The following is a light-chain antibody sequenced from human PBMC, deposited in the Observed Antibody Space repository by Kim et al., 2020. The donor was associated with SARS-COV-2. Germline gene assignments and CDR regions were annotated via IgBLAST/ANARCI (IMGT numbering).Light chain of an antibody. V-gene: IGLV1-47*01. CDR3: AAWDDSLSGYV. CDR2: RNN. Sequence: GQRVTISCSGSSSNIGSNYVYWYQQLPGTAPKLLIYRNNQRPSGVPDRFSGSKCGTSASLAISGLRSEDEADYYCAAWDDSLSGYVFGTGTKVTVL. CDR1: SSNIGSNY. J-gene: IGLJ1*01.